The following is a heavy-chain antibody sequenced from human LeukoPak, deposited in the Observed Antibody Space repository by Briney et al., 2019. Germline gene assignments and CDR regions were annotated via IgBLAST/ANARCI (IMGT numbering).Heavy chain of an antibody. V-gene: IGHV3-23*01. J-gene: IGHJ6*03. Sequence: GGSLRLSCAASGFTFSSYAMSWVRQAPGKGLEWVSGISGSGGSTYYTDSVKGRFTISRDNSKNTLYLQMGSLRAEDMAVYYCARDLYYDSSGYTSYYYYYMDVWGKGTTVTISS. CDR1: GFTFSSYA. CDR2: ISGSGGST. CDR3: ARDLYYDSSGYTSYYYYYMDV. D-gene: IGHD3-22*01.